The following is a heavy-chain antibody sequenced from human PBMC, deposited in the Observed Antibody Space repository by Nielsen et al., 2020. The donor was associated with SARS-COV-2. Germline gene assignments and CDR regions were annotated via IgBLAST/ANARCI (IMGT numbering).Heavy chain of an antibody. CDR3: AREVNIVLDTGLILEPYFDF. J-gene: IGHJ4*02. D-gene: IGHD5-18*01. V-gene: IGHV1-18*01. Sequence: ASVKVSCKTSGYNFNNYGLSWVRQAPGQGLEWMAWISPHSGITDVAQKFQGRVKMTTDTATGTGYMEVRSLRSDDTAVYYCAREVNIVLDTGLILEPYFDFWGQGTLVTVAS. CDR1: GYNFNNYG. CDR2: ISPHSGIT.